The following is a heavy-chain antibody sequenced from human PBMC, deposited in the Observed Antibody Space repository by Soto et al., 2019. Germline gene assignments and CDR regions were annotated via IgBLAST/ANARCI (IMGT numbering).Heavy chain of an antibody. D-gene: IGHD2-21*01. Sequence: ASVKVSCKASGYTFTSYGISWVRQAPGQGLEWMGWISAYNGNTNYAQKLQGRVTMTTDTSTSTAYMELRSLRSDDTAVYYCASSPVYGRVVHYGMDVWGQGTTVTVSS. J-gene: IGHJ6*02. V-gene: IGHV1-18*01. CDR1: GYTFTSYG. CDR3: ASSPVYGRVVHYGMDV. CDR2: ISAYNGNT.